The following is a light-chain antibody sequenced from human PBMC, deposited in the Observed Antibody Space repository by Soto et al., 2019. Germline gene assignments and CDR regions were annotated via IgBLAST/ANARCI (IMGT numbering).Light chain of an antibody. Sequence: QSALAQPASLSGTPGQSITISCTGTSSDIGAYDYVSWFQQHPGKAPKLMISEVNKRPSGVSNRFSGSKSGNAAYLTISGLQVEDEAEYLCSSFTTTSTHVFGTGSKVTLL. CDR1: SSDIGAYDY. V-gene: IGLV2-14*01. CDR3: SSFTTTSTHV. J-gene: IGLJ1*01. CDR2: EVN.